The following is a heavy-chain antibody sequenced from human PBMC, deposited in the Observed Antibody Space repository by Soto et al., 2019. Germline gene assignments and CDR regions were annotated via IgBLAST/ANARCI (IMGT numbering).Heavy chain of an antibody. CDR2: IYHSGST. J-gene: IGHJ5*02. D-gene: IGHD2-2*01. V-gene: IGHV4-30-2*01. Sequence: LQLQESGSGLVKPSQTLSLTCAVSGGSISSGGYSWSWIRQPPGKGLEWIGYIYHSGSTYYNPLLKSRVTISVDRSKNQFSLKLSSVTAADTAVYYCARVPDRWGQGTLVTVSS. CDR1: GGSISSGGYS. CDR3: ARVPDR.